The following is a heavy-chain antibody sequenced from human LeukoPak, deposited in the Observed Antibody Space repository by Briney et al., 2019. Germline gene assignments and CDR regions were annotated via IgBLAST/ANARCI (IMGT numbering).Heavy chain of an antibody. Sequence: GGSLRLSCAASGFTFSSYEMNWVRQAPGKGLEWVSYISSSGSTIYYADSVKGRFTISRDNSKNTLYLQMNSLRAEDTAVYYCAKLGGSSWYDQTAFDIWGQGTMVTVSS. CDR3: AKLGGSSWYDQTAFDI. D-gene: IGHD6-13*01. CDR1: GFTFSSYE. J-gene: IGHJ3*02. V-gene: IGHV3-48*03. CDR2: ISSSGSTI.